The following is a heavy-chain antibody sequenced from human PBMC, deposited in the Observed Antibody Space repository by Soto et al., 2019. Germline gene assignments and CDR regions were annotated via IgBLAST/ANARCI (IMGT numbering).Heavy chain of an antibody. CDR2: IMPIFATP. CDR1: GGTFSTSA. V-gene: IGHV1-69*12. D-gene: IGHD3-3*02. CDR3: ARDKDRQQLGGNYYYILDV. Sequence: QVQLMQSGAEVKKPGASVKVSCKASGGTFSTSAIRWVRQAPGEGLEWVGGIMPIFATPDYAQTFQGRVTSSADESTAQAHLELTSLTTDDTDVYSSARDKDRQQLGGNYYYILDVGGQGTAITVSS. J-gene: IGHJ6*02.